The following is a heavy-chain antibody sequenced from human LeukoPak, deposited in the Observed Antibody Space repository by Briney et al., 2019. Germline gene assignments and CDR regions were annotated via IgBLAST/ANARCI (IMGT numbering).Heavy chain of an antibody. J-gene: IGHJ6*03. CDR3: ARGPPTYYYYVDV. CDR1: SGSISSYY. CDR2: FYPGGIT. Sequence: SETLSLTCTVSSGSISSYYWSWIRQPAGKGLEWIGRFYPGGITNYNPSLKSRVTMSVDTSKNQFSLKLSSVTAADTAVYYCARGPPTYYYYVDVWGKGTTVTISS. V-gene: IGHV4-4*07.